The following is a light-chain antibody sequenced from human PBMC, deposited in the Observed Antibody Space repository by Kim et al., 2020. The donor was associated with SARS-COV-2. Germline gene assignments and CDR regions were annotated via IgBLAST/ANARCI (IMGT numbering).Light chain of an antibody. CDR2: AAS. CDR1: QNIINY. Sequence: DIQMTQSPSSLSASVGARITITCRASQNIINYFNWYHQQPGKAPRLLIYAASRLHSGVPSRFSGGGTGTEFTLTISSLQAEDFGTYFCQETHSVPPKSFGQGTKVDIK. CDR3: QETHSVPPKS. J-gene: IGKJ2*01. V-gene: IGKV1-39*01.